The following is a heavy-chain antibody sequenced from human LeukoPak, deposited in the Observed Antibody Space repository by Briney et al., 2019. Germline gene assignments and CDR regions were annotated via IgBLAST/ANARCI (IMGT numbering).Heavy chain of an antibody. CDR1: GYTFTGYY. D-gene: IGHD1/OR15-1a*01. J-gene: IGHJ4*02. V-gene: IGHV1-2*06. CDR2: INPNSGGT. Sequence: ASVKVSCKASGYTFTGYYMHWVRQAPGQGLEWMGRINPNSGGTNYAQKFQGRVTMTRDTSISTAYMELSRLRSDDTAVYYCARGSRGARNNYGETLGYWGQGTLVTVSP. CDR3: ARGSRGARNNYGETLGY.